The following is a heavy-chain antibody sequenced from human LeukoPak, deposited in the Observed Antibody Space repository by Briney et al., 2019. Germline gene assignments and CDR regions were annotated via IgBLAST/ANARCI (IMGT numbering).Heavy chain of an antibody. CDR2: IYHSGST. CDR1: GGSISSSNG. J-gene: IGHJ4*02. V-gene: IGHV4-4*02. Sequence: SGPLSLPCAVPGGSISSSNGWSWVRQPPGKGLEWIGEIYHSGSTNYNPSLKSRVTISVDKSKNQFSLKLSSVTAADTAVYYCARARIAAAAPYFDYWGQGTLVTVSS. CDR3: ARARIAAAAPYFDY. D-gene: IGHD6-13*01.